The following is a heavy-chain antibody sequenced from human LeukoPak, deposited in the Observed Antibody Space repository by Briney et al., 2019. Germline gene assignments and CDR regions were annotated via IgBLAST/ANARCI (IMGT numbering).Heavy chain of an antibody. Sequence: GSLRLSCAASGFIFSSYWMSWVRQAPGKGLEWVANIKQDGSEKYYVDSVKGRFTISRDNAKKSLYLQMNSLRAEDTAIYYCARDLGSYSSGWYMGFDYWGQGTLVTVSS. CDR1: GFIFSSYW. J-gene: IGHJ4*02. CDR3: ARDLGSYSSGWYMGFDY. CDR2: IKQDGSEK. V-gene: IGHV3-7*01. D-gene: IGHD6-19*01.